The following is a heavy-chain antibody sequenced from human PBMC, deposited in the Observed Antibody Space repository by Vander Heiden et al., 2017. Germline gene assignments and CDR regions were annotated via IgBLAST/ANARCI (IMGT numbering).Heavy chain of an antibody. D-gene: IGHD1-26*01. CDR2: ISGSGDTT. CDR1: GLPFSSYP. CDR3: AKDLFPQYSGSFFDS. V-gene: IGHV3-23*01. Sequence: VQPLESGGSLAQPGGCLRLSCSASGLPFSSYPMNRVRQAPGKGLEWVSSISGSGDTTFYADSVKGRFTISRENSKNTVYLQMTSLRAEDTAIYYCAKDLFPQYSGSFFDSWGQGTLVTVSS. J-gene: IGHJ4*02.